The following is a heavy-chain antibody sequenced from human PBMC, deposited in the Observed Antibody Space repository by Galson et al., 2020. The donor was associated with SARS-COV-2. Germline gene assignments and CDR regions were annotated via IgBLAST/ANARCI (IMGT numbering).Heavy chain of an antibody. J-gene: IGHJ4*02. D-gene: IGHD4-17*01. CDR1: GYSFTNYW. CDR2: IYPGDSDT. CDR3: ATLTTAVSHLDY. Sequence: GESLKISCKGSGYSFTNYWIGWVRQMPGKGLEWMGIIYPGDSDTRYSPSFQGQVTISADKSISTAYLQWNSLKASDTARYYCATLTTAVSHLDYWGQGTLVTVSS. V-gene: IGHV5-51*01.